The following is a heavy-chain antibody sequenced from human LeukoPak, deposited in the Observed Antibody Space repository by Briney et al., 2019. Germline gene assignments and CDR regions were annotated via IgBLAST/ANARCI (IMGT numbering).Heavy chain of an antibody. CDR1: GGSISSGSYY. D-gene: IGHD2-15*01. V-gene: IGHV4-61*02. CDR2: IYTSGST. J-gene: IGHJ4*02. Sequence: PSETLSLTCTVSGGSISSGSYYWSWIRQPAGKGLEWIGRIYTSGSTNYNPSLKSRVTISVDTSKNQFSLKLSSVTAADTAVYYCARADIVVVVAIYYFDYWGQGTLVTVSS. CDR3: ARADIVVVVAIYYFDY.